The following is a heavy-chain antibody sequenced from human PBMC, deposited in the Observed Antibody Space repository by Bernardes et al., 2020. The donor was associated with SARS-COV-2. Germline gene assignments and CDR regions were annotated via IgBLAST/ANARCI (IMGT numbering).Heavy chain of an antibody. CDR1: GGSCSGYY. Sequence: SETLSLTCAVYGGSCSGYYWSWIRQPPGKGLEWIGEINHSGSTNYNPSLKSRVTISVDTSKNQFSLKLSSVTAADTAVYYCASLYCTSRRVEFNTPNYYYYYYMDVWGKVTTVTVSS. J-gene: IGHJ6*03. V-gene: IGHV4-34*01. CDR3: ASLYCTSRRVEFNTPNYYYYYYMDV. CDR2: INHSGST. D-gene: IGHD2-8*01.